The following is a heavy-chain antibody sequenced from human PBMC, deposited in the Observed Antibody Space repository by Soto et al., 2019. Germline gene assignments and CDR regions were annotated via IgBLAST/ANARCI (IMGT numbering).Heavy chain of an antibody. Sequence: QVQLQQWGAGLLKPSETLSLTCAVYGGSFSGYYWSWIRQPPGKGLEWLGDINHSESTNYNPSLKSPINKSVNTSKNQYSLKLSSVTAADTGVYYWARGRPYSGYNSARIVYFDCWGQGTLVTVSS. D-gene: IGHD5-12*01. V-gene: IGHV4-34*01. CDR1: GGSFSGYY. J-gene: IGHJ4*02. CDR3: ARGRPYSGYNSARIVYFDC. CDR2: INHSEST.